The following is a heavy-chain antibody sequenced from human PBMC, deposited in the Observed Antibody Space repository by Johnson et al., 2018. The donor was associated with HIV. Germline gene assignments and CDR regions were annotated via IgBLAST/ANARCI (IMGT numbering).Heavy chain of an antibody. J-gene: IGHJ3*02. D-gene: IGHD1-26*01. V-gene: IGHV3-9*01. CDR2: ITWNSGSI. CDR1: GFMFDDYA. CDR3: ARGVGSTTVAAFDI. Sequence: VQLVESGGGLVQFGRSLRLSSAASGFMFDDYAMDWVRQAPGKGLEWVSGITWNSGSIGYADSVRGRFIISRDNAKNSLYLQMNSLRADDTALYYCARGVGSTTVAAFDIWGQGTMVTVSS.